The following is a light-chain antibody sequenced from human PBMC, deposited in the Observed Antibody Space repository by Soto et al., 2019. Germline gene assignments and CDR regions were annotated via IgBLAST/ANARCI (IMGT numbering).Light chain of an antibody. Sequence: QSVLTQPPSASGTPGQRVTISCSGSSSNIGTNTVNWYQQLPGTAPKLLIYSNNQRPSGVPDRFSGSKSGTSASLAISGLQSEDEADYYGAVGRVFGGGTKLTVL. CDR3: AVGRV. CDR1: SSNIGTNT. CDR2: SNN. V-gene: IGLV1-44*01. J-gene: IGLJ3*02.